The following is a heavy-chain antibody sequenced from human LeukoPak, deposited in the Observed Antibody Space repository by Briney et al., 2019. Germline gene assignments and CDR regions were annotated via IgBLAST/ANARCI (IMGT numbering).Heavy chain of an antibody. CDR3: ASMYYYDSSDAFDI. J-gene: IGHJ3*02. Sequence: GGSLRLSCAASGFTFSSYAMHWVRQAPGKGLEYVSAISSNGGSTYYANSVKGRFTISRDNSKNTLYLQMGSLRAEDMAVYYCASMYYYDSSDAFDIWGQGTMVTVSS. V-gene: IGHV3-64*01. CDR2: ISSNGGST. D-gene: IGHD3-22*01. CDR1: GFTFSSYA.